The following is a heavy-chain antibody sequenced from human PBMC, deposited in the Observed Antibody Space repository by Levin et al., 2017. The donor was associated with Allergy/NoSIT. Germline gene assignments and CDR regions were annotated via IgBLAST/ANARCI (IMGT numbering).Heavy chain of an antibody. V-gene: IGHV3-23*01. CDR1: GFTFSSYA. D-gene: IGHD6-13*01. Sequence: AGGSLRLSYVVSGFTFSSYALSWVRQAPGKGLEWVSGFSATDGSTQYIDSVKGRFSISRDNSRNTLYLQMNSLRADDTAVYYCARSSLAAAGTGAFDYWGQGTQVTVSS. CDR2: FSATDGST. J-gene: IGHJ4*02. CDR3: ARSSLAAAGTGAFDY.